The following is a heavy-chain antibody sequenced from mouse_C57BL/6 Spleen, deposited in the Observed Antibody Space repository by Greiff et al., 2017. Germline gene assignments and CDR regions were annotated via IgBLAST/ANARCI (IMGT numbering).Heavy chain of an antibody. J-gene: IGHJ2*01. CDR3: ARRDYGSPYFDY. Sequence: QVQLQQPGAELVRPGSSVKLSCKASGYTFTSYWMHWVKQRPIQGLEWIGNIDPSDSETHYNQKFKDKATLTVDKSSSTAYMQLSSLTSEDSAVYYSARRDYGSPYFDYWGQGTTLTVSS. CDR1: GYTFTSYW. V-gene: IGHV1-52*01. D-gene: IGHD1-1*01. CDR2: IDPSDSET.